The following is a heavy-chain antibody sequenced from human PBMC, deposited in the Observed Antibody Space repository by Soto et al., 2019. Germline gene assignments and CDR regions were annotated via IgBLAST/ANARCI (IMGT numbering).Heavy chain of an antibody. J-gene: IGHJ5*02. CDR3: ARGIRVVRGVNLDWFDP. CDR2: INHSGST. V-gene: IGHV4-34*01. Sequence: SETLSLTCAVYGGSFSGYYWSWIRQPPGKGLEWIGEINHSGSTNYNPSLKSRVTISVDTSKNQFSLKLSSVTAADTALYYCARGIRVVRGVNLDWFDPWGQGTLVTVSS. CDR1: GGSFSGYY. D-gene: IGHD3-10*01.